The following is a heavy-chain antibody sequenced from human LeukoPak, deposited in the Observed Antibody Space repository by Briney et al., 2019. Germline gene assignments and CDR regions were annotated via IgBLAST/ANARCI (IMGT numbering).Heavy chain of an antibody. D-gene: IGHD4-23*01. CDR2: ITSDSRYM. J-gene: IGHJ4*02. CDR3: AKPTTVLTSYYFDY. Sequence: PGGSLRLSCAASGFTFSSYNMNWVRQAPGKGLEWVSSITSDSRYMYYADSVKGRFTISRDNSKNTLYLQMNNLRAEDTAVYYCAKPTTVLTSYYFDYWGQGTLVTVSS. CDR1: GFTFSSYN. V-gene: IGHV3-21*01.